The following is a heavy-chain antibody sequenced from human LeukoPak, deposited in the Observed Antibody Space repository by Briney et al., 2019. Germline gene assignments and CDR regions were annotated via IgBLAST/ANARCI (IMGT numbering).Heavy chain of an antibody. J-gene: IGHJ4*02. D-gene: IGHD1-1*01. CDR2: IYYSGST. Sequence: SETLSLTCTVSGGSISSSSYYWGWIRQPPGKGLEWIGSIYYSGSTYYNPSFKSRVTISVDRSKNQFSLKLSSVTAADTAVYYCARELQRSSHFDYWGQGTLVTVSS. CDR3: ARELQRSSHFDY. V-gene: IGHV4-39*07. CDR1: GGSISSSSYY.